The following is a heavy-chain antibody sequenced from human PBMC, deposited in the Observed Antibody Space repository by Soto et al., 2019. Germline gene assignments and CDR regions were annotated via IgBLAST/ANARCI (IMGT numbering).Heavy chain of an antibody. CDR1: GGSFSGYY. CDR3: ARGGISVATIIDY. J-gene: IGHJ4*02. CDR2: INHSGST. V-gene: IGHV4-34*01. D-gene: IGHD5-12*01. Sequence: PSETLSLTCAVYGGSFSGYYWSWIRQPPGKGLEWIGEINHSGSTNYNPSLKSRVTISVDTSKNQFSLKLSSVTAADTAVYYCARGGISVATIIDYWGQGTMGNVS.